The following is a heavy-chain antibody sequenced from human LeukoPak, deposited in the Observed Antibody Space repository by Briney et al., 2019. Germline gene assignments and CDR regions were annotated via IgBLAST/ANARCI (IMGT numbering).Heavy chain of an antibody. CDR2: ISGSGGST. Sequence: GGSLRLSCAASGFTFSSYAMSWVRQAPGKGLEWVSAISGSGGSTYYADSVKGRFTISRDNSKNTLYLQMNSLRAEDTAVYYCAKDHDRPGVPLSDYWGQGTLVTVTS. D-gene: IGHD1-1*01. CDR3: AKDHDRPGVPLSDY. V-gene: IGHV3-23*01. J-gene: IGHJ4*02. CDR1: GFTFSSYA.